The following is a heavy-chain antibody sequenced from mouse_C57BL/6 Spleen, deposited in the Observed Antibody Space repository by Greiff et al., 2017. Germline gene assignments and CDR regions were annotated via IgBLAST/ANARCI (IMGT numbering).Heavy chain of an antibody. Sequence: QVQLQQPGAELVRPGSSVKLSCKASGYTFTSYWMHWVKQRPIQGLEWIGNIDPSDSETHYNQKFKDKATLTVDKSSSTAYMQLSSLTSEDSAVYYCARSYYDYDGPFDYWGQGTTLTVSS. CDR2: IDPSDSET. J-gene: IGHJ2*01. CDR3: ARSYYDYDGPFDY. D-gene: IGHD2-4*01. V-gene: IGHV1-52*01. CDR1: GYTFTSYW.